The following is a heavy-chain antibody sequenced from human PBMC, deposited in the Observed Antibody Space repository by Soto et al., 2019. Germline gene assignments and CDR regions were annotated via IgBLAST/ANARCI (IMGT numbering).Heavy chain of an antibody. CDR3: ARDGYYDSSGYYYSLWYYYYGMDV. D-gene: IGHD3-22*01. Sequence: GASVKVSCKASGYTFTSYGISWVRQAPRQGLEWMGWISAYNGNTNYAQKLQGRVTMTTDTSTSTAYMELRSLRSDDTAVYYCARDGYYDSSGYYYSLWYYYYGMDVWGQGTTVTVSS. CDR1: GYTFTSYG. CDR2: ISAYNGNT. J-gene: IGHJ6*02. V-gene: IGHV1-18*01.